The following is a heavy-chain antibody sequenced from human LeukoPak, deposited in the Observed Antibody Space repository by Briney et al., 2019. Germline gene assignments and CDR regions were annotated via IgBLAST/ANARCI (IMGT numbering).Heavy chain of an antibody. D-gene: IGHD2-2*01. CDR3: ATGPYCSSTSCYSFDY. CDR2: FDPEDGET. J-gene: IGHJ4*02. V-gene: IGHV1-24*01. CDR1: GYTLTELS. Sequence: ASVKVSCKVSGYTLTELSLHWVRQAPGKGLEWMGGFDPEDGETIYAQKFQGRVTMTEDTSTDTAYMELSSLRSEDTAVYYCATGPYCSSTSCYSFDYWGQGTLVTVSS.